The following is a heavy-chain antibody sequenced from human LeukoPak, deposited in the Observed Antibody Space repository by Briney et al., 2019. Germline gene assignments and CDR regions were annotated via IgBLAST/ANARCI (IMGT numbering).Heavy chain of an antibody. V-gene: IGHV3-9*01. Sequence: GGSLRLSCAASGFTFDDYAMHWVRQAPGKGLEWVSGISWNSGSIGYADSVKGRFTISRDNAKNSLYLQMSSLRAEDTALYYCAKAKAVAGITTDYWGQGTLVTVSS. J-gene: IGHJ4*02. CDR1: GFTFDDYA. D-gene: IGHD6-19*01. CDR3: AKAKAVAGITTDY. CDR2: ISWNSGSI.